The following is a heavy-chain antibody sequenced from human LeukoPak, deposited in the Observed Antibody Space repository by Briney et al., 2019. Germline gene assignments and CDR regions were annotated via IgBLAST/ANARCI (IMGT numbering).Heavy chain of an antibody. V-gene: IGHV4-38-2*02. CDR1: GYSISSGYY. Sequence: SETLSLTCTVSGYSISSGYYWGWIRQPPGKGLEWIGSIYHSGSTYYNPSLKSRVTISVDTSKNQFSLQLNSVTPEDTAVYYCARDTINYGNSSGYGLFYYYYYMDVWGKGTTVTVSS. CDR3: ARDTINYGNSSGYGLFYYYYYMDV. D-gene: IGHD3-22*01. J-gene: IGHJ6*03. CDR2: IYHSGST.